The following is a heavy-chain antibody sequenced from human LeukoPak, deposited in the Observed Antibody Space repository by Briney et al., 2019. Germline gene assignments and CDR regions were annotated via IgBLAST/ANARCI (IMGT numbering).Heavy chain of an antibody. CDR2: INWNGGST. Sequence: GGSLRLSCAASGFTFDDYGMSWVRQAPGKGLAWVSGINWNGGSTGYADSVKGRFTISRDNAKNSLYLQMNSLRAEDTALYYCARVGGRRPRRDYFDYWGQGTLVTVSS. CDR1: GFTFDDYG. V-gene: IGHV3-20*04. D-gene: IGHD6-6*01. J-gene: IGHJ4*02. CDR3: ARVGGRRPRRDYFDY.